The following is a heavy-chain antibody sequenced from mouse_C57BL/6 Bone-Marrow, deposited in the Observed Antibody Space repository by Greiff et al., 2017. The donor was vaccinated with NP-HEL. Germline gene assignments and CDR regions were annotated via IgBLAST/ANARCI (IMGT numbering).Heavy chain of an antibody. CDR3: ARSGGWLLPAWFAY. Sequence: VQLQQPGAELVKPGASVKMSCKASGYTFTSYWITWVKQRPGQGLEWIGDIYPGSGSTNYNEKFKSKAKLTVDTSSSTAYMQLSSLTSEDSAVYYCARSGGWLLPAWFAYWGQGTLVTVSA. CDR2: IYPGSGST. V-gene: IGHV1-55*01. CDR1: GYTFTSYW. J-gene: IGHJ3*01. D-gene: IGHD2-3*01.